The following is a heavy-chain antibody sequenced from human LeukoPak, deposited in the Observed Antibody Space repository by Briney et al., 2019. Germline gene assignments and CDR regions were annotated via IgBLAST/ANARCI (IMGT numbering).Heavy chain of an antibody. J-gene: IGHJ2*01. CDR1: GGSISSYY. D-gene: IGHD3-10*01. V-gene: IGHV4-59*01. CDR2: IYYSGST. CDR3: ARNTYYYGSGSQYWYFGL. Sequence: SETLSLTCTVSGGSISSYYWSWVRQPPGKGLEWIGYIYYSGSTNYNPSLKSRVTISVDTSKNQFSLKLSSVTAADTAVYYCARNTYYYGSGSQYWYFGLWGRGTLVTVSS.